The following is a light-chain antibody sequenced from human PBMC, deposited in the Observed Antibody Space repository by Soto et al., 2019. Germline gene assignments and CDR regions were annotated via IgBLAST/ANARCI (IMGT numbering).Light chain of an antibody. CDR2: GAS. CDR3: QQYNNWPRT. Sequence: ELVMTQSPATLSVSPGERATLYCRASQSVSSNLAWYQQKPGQVPRLLIYGASTRATGIPARFSGSGSGTEFTLTISSLQSEDFAVYYCQQYNNWPRTFGQGTKVDIK. V-gene: IGKV3-15*01. J-gene: IGKJ1*01. CDR1: QSVSSN.